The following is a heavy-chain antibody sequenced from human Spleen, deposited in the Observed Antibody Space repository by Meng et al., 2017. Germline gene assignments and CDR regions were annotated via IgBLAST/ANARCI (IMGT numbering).Heavy chain of an antibody. CDR3: ARSVSRGGWFDP. Sequence: SETLSLTCTVSGGSVSSGSYYWSWIRQPPGKGLEWIGYIYYSGSTNYNPSLKSRVTISVDTSKNQFSLKLSSVTAADTAVYYCARSVSRGGWFDPWGQGTLVTVSS. D-gene: IGHD3-16*01. J-gene: IGHJ5*02. CDR1: GGSVSSGSYY. CDR2: IYYSGST. V-gene: IGHV4-61*01.